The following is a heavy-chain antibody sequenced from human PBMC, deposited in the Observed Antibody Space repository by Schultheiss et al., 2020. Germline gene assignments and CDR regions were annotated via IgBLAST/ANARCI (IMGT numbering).Heavy chain of an antibody. D-gene: IGHD2-15*01. CDR1: GYTFTSYA. CDR3: ARDGYCSGGSCYSPDYYYYYGMDV. J-gene: IGHJ6*02. CDR2: INAGNGNT. V-gene: IGHV1-3*01. Sequence: ASVKVSCKASGYTFTSYAMHWVRQAPGQRLEWMGWINAGNGNTKYSQKFQGRVTITRDTSASTAYMELSSLRSEDTAVYYCARDGYCSGGSCYSPDYYYYYGMDVWGQGTTVTVSS.